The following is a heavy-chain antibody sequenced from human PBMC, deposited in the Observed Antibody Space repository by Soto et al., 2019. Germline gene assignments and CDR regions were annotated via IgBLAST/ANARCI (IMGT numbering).Heavy chain of an antibody. V-gene: IGHV1-8*02. CDR3: ARGGSYWARRHYFDS. J-gene: IGHJ4*02. CDR1: GYTFTSYD. CDR2: VTPRNGDT. Sequence: ASVKVSCKASGYTFTSYDINWVRQAAGQGPEWMGSVTPRNGDTAFAQKYQGRVTVTSNTSMSTVYMELSNLRSDDTAGYYCARGGSYWARRHYFDSWGQGTMVTVYS. D-gene: IGHD2-8*02.